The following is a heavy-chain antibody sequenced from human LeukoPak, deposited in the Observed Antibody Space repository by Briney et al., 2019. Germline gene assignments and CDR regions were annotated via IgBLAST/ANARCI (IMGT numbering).Heavy chain of an antibody. CDR1: GGRISSYY. Sequence: SETLSLTCTVPGGRISSYYWSWIRQPPGKGREWTRYSYYSGSNNYNPSLKSRVTISVDTSKNQFSLKLSSVTAADTAVYYCARDLPLGYWGQGTLVTVSS. D-gene: IGHD3-16*01. J-gene: IGHJ4*02. CDR2: SYYSGSN. CDR3: ARDLPLGY. V-gene: IGHV4-59*01.